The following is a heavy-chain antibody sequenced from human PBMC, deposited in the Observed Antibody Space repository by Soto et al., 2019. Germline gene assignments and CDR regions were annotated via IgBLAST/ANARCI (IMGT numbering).Heavy chain of an antibody. D-gene: IGHD6-6*01. CDR2: ISAYNGDT. J-gene: IGHJ6*03. V-gene: IGHV1-18*01. Sequence: QVQLLQSGAEVKKPGASVKVSCKASGYTFTNYGITWVRQAPGQGLEWMGWISAYNGDTHYTQRRKGRGTMTTDTATSTADMERRGLGSDDTAVYYWARVRQLVGYFYYYMDVWGRGTTVTGSS. CDR3: ARVRQLVGYFYYYMDV. CDR1: GYTFTNYG.